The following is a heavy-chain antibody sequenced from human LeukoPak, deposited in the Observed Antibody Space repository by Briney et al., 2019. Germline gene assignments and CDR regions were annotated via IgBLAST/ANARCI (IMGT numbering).Heavy chain of an antibody. V-gene: IGHV1-69*05. CDR2: IIPIFGTA. Sequence: SVKVSCKASGGTFSSYAISWVRQAPGQGLEWMGRIIPIFGTANYTQKFQGRVTITTDESTTTAYMEPSSLRSEDTAVYYCARGVWGSYRYPPYYFDYWGQGTLVTVSS. CDR1: GGTFSSYA. J-gene: IGHJ4*02. D-gene: IGHD3-16*02. CDR3: ARGVWGSYRYPPYYFDY.